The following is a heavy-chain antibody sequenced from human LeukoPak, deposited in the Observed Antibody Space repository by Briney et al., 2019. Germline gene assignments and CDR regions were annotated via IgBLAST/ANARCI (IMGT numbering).Heavy chain of an antibody. J-gene: IGHJ4*01. CDR2: IYTSGST. V-gene: IGHV4-61*02. CDR1: GGSISIGRYY. D-gene: IGHD3-3*01. CDR3: ARDQEDLWGGLYHDY. Sequence: PSETLSLTCTVSGGSISIGRYYWSWIPQPAGKGLEGIGRIYTSGSTNYNPYLKHRVTISVNTSNNHVSLNLSSVTAADTPQYYCARDQEDLWGGLYHDYWGQGTLVTVSA.